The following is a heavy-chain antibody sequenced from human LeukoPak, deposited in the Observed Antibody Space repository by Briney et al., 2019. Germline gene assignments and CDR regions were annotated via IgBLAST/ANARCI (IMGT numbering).Heavy chain of an antibody. J-gene: IGHJ4*02. CDR1: GLTFQNTW. Sequence: GGSLKLSCATSGLTFQNTWMHWIRQAPGEGLVWVSCILNDGVTTTYADSVKGRFTSSGDNSKNTLYPQMNSLRADDTAVYYCARDVLTTYDTGGWYFDYWGQATL. D-gene: IGHD3-22*01. CDR3: ARDVLTTYDTGGWYFDY. CDR2: ILNDGVTT. V-gene: IGHV3-74*01.